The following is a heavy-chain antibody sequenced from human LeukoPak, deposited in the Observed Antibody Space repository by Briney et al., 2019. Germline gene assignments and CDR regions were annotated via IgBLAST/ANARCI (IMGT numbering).Heavy chain of an antibody. V-gene: IGHV4-31*03. D-gene: IGHD3-22*01. J-gene: IGHJ4*02. Sequence: SQTLSLTCTVSGGSIRSTNYYWSWIRQDPAKGLEWIGYIYHSGSTYYNPSLKSRVTMSLDTSKNQFSLKLRSVTAADTAVYYCARANYYDSTGYLPVVYPSDYWGQGTQVTVSS. CDR2: IYHSGST. CDR3: ARANYYDSTGYLPVVYPSDY. CDR1: GGSIRSTNYY.